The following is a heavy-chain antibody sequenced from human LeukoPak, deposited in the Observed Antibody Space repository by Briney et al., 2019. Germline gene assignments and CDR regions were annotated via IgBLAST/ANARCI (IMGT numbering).Heavy chain of an antibody. D-gene: IGHD3-9*01. CDR2: IRSKAYGGTT. CDR3: TRDRVYDILTGYPTNDY. CDR1: GFTFGDYA. J-gene: IGHJ4*02. V-gene: IGHV3-49*04. Sequence: GGSLRLSCTASGFTFGDYAMSWVRQAPGKGLEWVGFIRSKAYGGTTEYAASVKGRFTISRDDYKSIAYLQMNSLKTEDTAVYYCTRDRVYDILTGYPTNDYWGQGTLVTVSS.